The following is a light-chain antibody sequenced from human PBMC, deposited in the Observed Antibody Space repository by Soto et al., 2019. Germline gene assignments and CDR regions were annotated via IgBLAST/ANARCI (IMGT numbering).Light chain of an antibody. Sequence: EIVLTQSPGTVSLSPGDRATLSCRASQSISANYLAWYQQKPGQAPRLLIYGVSIRATGIPDRLAGSGSGPDFTLTISRLEPEDFAVYYCHQYGVLPKTFGQGTKVDIK. CDR2: GVS. CDR3: HQYGVLPKT. V-gene: IGKV3-20*01. J-gene: IGKJ1*01. CDR1: QSISANY.